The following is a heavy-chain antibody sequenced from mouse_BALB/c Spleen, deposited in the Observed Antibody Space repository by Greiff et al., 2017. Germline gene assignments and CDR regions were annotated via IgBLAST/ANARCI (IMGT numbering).Heavy chain of an antibody. CDR3: TRWGLRREFAD. V-gene: IGHV1S22*01. CDR1: GYTFTSYW. CDR2: IDPGSGST. D-gene: IGHD2-4*01. J-gene: IGHJ3*01. Sequence: LQQPGSELVRPGASVKLSCKASGYTFTSYWMHWVKQRHGQGLEWIGNIDPGSGSTNYDEKFKSKGTLTVDTSSSTAYMHLSSLTSEDSAVYYCTRWGLRREFADWGQGTLVTVSA.